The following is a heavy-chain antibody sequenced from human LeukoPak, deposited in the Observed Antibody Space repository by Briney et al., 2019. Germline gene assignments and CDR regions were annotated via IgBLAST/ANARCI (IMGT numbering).Heavy chain of an antibody. Sequence: EPGGSLRLSCAASGFTFSSYGMHWVRQAPGKGLEWVAVIWYDGSNKYYADSVKGRFTISRDNSKNTLYLQMNSLRAEDTAVYYCAKDKTYDFWSGYFDYWGQGTLVTVSS. J-gene: IGHJ4*02. D-gene: IGHD3-3*01. V-gene: IGHV3-30*02. CDR1: GFTFSSYG. CDR3: AKDKTYDFWSGYFDY. CDR2: IWYDGSNK.